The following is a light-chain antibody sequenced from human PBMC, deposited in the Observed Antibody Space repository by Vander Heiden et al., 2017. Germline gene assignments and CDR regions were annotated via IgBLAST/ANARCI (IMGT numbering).Light chain of an antibody. V-gene: IGKV1-39*01. CDR2: GAS. CDR3: RQRYNIPRT. Sequence: DIQMTQSPSSLSASVGDRVTIACRASQRIGNSLIWYQQKPGKAPRLLIHGASSLQSGVPSRFSGSGSGTDFTLTISSLQPEDFATYYCRQRYNIPRTFGQGSTLKIK. J-gene: IGKJ2*01. CDR1: QRIGNS.